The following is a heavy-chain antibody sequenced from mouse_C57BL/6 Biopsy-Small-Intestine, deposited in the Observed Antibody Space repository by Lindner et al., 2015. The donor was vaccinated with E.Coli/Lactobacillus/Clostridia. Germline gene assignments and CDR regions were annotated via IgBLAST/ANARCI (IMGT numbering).Heavy chain of an antibody. J-gene: IGHJ2*01. CDR1: GYAFTTYG. CDR3: ARVDLAWGGGTYRRGYFDY. CDR2: VSAYNGVT. Sequence: SVKVSCKASGYAFTTYGINWVRQAPGQGLEWMGWVSAYNGVTYYEPKFEDRVTMTTEASTSTAYMELRSLRSDDTAVYYCARVDLAWGGGTYRRGYFDYWAQGTLVTVSS. V-gene: IGHV1-20*01. D-gene: IGHD1-1*02.